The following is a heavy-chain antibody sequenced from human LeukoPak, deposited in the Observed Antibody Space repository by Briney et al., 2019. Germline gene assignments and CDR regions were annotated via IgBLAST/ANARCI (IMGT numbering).Heavy chain of an antibody. CDR3: ARDMMLAVIGYDSSGWDY. Sequence: GRSLRLSCAASGFTFSSYAMHWVRQAPGKGLEWVAVISYDGSNKYYADSVKGRFTISRDNSKNTLCLQMNSLRAEDTAVYYCARDMMLAVIGYDSSGWDYWGQGTLVTVSS. V-gene: IGHV3-30-3*01. J-gene: IGHJ4*02. D-gene: IGHD3-22*01. CDR2: ISYDGSNK. CDR1: GFTFSSYA.